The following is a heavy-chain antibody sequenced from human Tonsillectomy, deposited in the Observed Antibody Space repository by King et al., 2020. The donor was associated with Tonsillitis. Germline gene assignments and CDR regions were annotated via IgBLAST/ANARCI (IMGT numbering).Heavy chain of an antibody. CDR3: ARVVVRYYYGSGSYYHDAFDI. CDR1: GGSISSYY. D-gene: IGHD3-10*01. Sequence: VQLQESGPRLVKPSETLSLTCTVSGGSISSYYWSWIRQPAGKGLEWIGRIYTSGSTNYNPSLKSRVTMSVDTSKNQFSLKLSSVTAADKAVYYCARVVVRYYYGSGSYYHDAFDIWGQGTLVTVSS. CDR2: IYTSGST. V-gene: IGHV4-4*07. J-gene: IGHJ3*02.